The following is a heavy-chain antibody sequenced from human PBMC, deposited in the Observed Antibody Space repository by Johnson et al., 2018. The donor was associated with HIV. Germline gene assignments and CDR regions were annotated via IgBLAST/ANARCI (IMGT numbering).Heavy chain of an antibody. CDR1: GFTFSTYD. V-gene: IGHV3-13*01. CDR2: IGTAGDR. CDR3: AKEGGAFDI. D-gene: IGHD3-16*01. Sequence: VQLVESGGGVVQPGGSLRLSCAASGFTFSTYDMHWVRQVTGKGLEWVSAIGTAGDRHYPGSVKGRFTISRDNAKDSLFLQMNTLRAEDTALYYCAKEGGAFDIWGQGTMVTVSS. J-gene: IGHJ3*02.